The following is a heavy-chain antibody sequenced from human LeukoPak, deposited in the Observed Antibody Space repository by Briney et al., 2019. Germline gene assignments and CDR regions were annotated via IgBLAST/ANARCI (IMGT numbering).Heavy chain of an antibody. CDR3: ARLGSGDGYNYFDY. J-gene: IGHJ4*02. CDR2: IYPGDSHT. V-gene: IGHV5-51*01. Sequence: GESLKISCKGSGYSFTSYWIAWVRQMPGKGLEWLGIIYPGDSHTTYSPSFQGQVTISADKSIITAYLRWSSLKASDTAMYCCARLGSGDGYNYFDYWGQGTLVTVSS. D-gene: IGHD5-24*01. CDR1: GYSFTSYW.